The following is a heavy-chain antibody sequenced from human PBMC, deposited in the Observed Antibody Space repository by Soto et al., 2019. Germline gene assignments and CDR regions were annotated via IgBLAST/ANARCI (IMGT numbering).Heavy chain of an antibody. J-gene: IGHJ4*02. CDR2: ISGSGGST. CDR1: GFTFSSYA. Sequence: TGGSLRLSCASSGFTFSSYAMSWVRQAPGKGLEWVSAISGSGGSTYYADSVKGRFTISRDNSKNTLYLQMNSLRAEDTAVYYYAKDDAEFDYWGQGTLVTVSS. CDR3: AKDDAEFDY. V-gene: IGHV3-23*01.